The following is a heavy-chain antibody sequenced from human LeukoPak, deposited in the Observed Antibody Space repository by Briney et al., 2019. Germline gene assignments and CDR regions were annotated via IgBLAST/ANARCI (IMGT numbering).Heavy chain of an antibody. J-gene: IGHJ6*04. V-gene: IGHV3-48*03. CDR2: ISSSGSTI. D-gene: IGHD3-10*02. CDR1: GFTFSSYE. Sequence: GGSLRLSCAASGFTFSSYEMNWVRQAPGKGLEWVSYISSSGSTIYYADSVKGQFTVPRDNAKNSLYLQMNTLRAEDTAVYYCAELGSTMIGGVWGKGTTVTISS. CDR3: AELGSTMIGGV.